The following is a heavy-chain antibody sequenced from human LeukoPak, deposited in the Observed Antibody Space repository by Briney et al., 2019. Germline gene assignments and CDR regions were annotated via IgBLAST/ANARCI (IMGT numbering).Heavy chain of an antibody. Sequence: GSLRLSCAASGFTVSSNYMSWVRQAPGKGLEWVSVIYSGGSTYYADSVKGRLTISRGNAKNSLYLQMNSLRAEDTAVYYCARDNRPSNDFWSGYYLIGWFDPWGQGTLVTVSS. CDR1: GFTVSSNY. D-gene: IGHD3-3*01. J-gene: IGHJ5*02. CDR3: ARDNRPSNDFWSGYYLIGWFDP. CDR2: IYSGGST. V-gene: IGHV3-53*01.